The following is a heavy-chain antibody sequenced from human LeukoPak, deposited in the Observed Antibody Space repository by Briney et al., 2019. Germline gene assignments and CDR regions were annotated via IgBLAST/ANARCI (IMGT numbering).Heavy chain of an antibody. CDR3: HVIHTSGGTDRGGY. D-gene: IGHD2-15*01. Sequence: SETLSLTCTVSGGSISSSSYYWGWIRQPPGKGLEWIGSIYYSGSTYYNPSLKSRVTISVDTSKNQFSLKLSSVTAADTAVYYCHVIHTSGGTDRGGYWGQGTLVTVSS. V-gene: IGHV4-39*01. CDR2: IYYSGST. J-gene: IGHJ4*02. CDR1: GGSISSSSYY.